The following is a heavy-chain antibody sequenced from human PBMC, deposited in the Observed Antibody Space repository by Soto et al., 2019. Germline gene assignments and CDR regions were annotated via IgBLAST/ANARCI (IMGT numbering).Heavy chain of an antibody. D-gene: IGHD6-19*01. CDR1: GFTFDDYG. J-gene: IGHJ6*02. CDR3: ARDGVYRSGYNHLWKPTPKKRVSYGFDV. Sequence: GGSLRLSCAASGFTFDDYGMSWVRQAPGKGLEWVSGIDWNGGGTGYADSVKGRFTISRDNAKNSLYLQMNSLRAEDTALYYCARDGVYRSGYNHLWKPTPKKRVSYGFDVWGQGTTVTVSS. V-gene: IGHV3-20*04. CDR2: IDWNGGGT.